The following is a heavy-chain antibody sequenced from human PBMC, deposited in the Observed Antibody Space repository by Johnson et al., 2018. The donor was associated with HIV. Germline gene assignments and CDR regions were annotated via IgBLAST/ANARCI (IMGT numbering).Heavy chain of an antibody. Sequence: SYISSSGSTIYYADSVKGRFTISRDNAKNSLYLQMNSLKTEDTAVYYCTTDKGVAAAGGGSFGAFDIWGQGTMVTVSS. J-gene: IGHJ3*02. CDR2: ISSSGSTI. CDR3: TTDKGVAAAGGGSFGAFDI. V-gene: IGHV3-11*01. D-gene: IGHD6-13*01.